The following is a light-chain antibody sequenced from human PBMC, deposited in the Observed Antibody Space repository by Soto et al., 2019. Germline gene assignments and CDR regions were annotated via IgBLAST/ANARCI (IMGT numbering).Light chain of an antibody. CDR3: LQHNNYRLK. V-gene: IGKV1-17*01. CDR2: AAS. CDR1: QGIRNG. J-gene: IGKJ4*02. Sequence: DIQMTQSPSSLSASLGDRVTITCRASQGIRNGLGWYQQKPGKAPKRLIYAASTLQSGVPSRFSGSGSGTEFTLTISSLQPEDFATYYCLQHNNYRLKFGRVTKVDIK.